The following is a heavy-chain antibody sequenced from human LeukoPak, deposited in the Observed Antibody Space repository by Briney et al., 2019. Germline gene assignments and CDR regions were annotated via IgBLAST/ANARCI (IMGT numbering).Heavy chain of an antibody. Sequence: GGSLRLSCAAPGFTFSSYGMHWVRQAPGKGLEWVAVIWYDGSNKYYADSVKGRFTISRDNSKNTLYLQMNSLRAEDTAVYYCASSILTGYYFDYWGQGTLVTVSS. J-gene: IGHJ4*02. CDR2: IWYDGSNK. V-gene: IGHV3-33*01. D-gene: IGHD3-9*01. CDR1: GFTFSSYG. CDR3: ASSILTGYYFDY.